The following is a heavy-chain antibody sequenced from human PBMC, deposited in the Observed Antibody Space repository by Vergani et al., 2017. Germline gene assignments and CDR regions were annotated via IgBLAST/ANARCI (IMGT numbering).Heavy chain of an antibody. CDR2: ISGSCGST. J-gene: IGHJ6*02. CDR3: AKDPGVYCSGGSCYPSDWYYGMDV. CDR1: GFTFSSYA. Sequence: EVQLLESGGGLVQPGGSLRLSCAASGFTFSSYAMSWVRQAPGKGLEWVSAISGSCGSTYYADSVKGRFTISRDNSKNTLYLQMNSLRAEDTAVYYCAKDPGVYCSGGSCYPSDWYYGMDVWGQGTTVTVSS. V-gene: IGHV3-23*01. D-gene: IGHD2-15*01.